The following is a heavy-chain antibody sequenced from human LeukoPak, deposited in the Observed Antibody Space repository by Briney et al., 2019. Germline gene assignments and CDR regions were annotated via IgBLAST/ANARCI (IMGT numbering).Heavy chain of an antibody. CDR3: AKDRRGGSYYAATLDI. Sequence: GGSLRLXCAASGFTFSSYAMSWVRQAPGRGLEWVSGISDSGDITYYADSVKGRFTISRDNPKNTLYVQMNSLRVEDTAVYFCAKDRRGGSYYAATLDIWGPGTMVTVSS. V-gene: IGHV3-23*01. CDR2: ISDSGDIT. CDR1: GFTFSSYA. D-gene: IGHD1-26*01. J-gene: IGHJ3*02.